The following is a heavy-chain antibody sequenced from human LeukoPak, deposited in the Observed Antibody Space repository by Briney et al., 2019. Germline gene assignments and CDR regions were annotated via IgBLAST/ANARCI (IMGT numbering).Heavy chain of an antibody. CDR3: ARRGSGSYDYYFDY. D-gene: IGHD1-26*01. CDR1: GGSFSSSDYY. J-gene: IGHJ4*02. Sequence: PSETLSLTCTVSGGSFSSSDYYWSWIRQPPGKGLEWIGYIFYSGSTYYNTSLKSRVSISFDTSKNQFSLRLSSVTAADTAVYYCARRGSGSYDYYFDYWGQGTLVTVSS. CDR2: IFYSGST. V-gene: IGHV4-30-4*01.